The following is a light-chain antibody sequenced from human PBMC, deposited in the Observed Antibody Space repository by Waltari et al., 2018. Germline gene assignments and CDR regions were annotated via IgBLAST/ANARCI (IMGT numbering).Light chain of an antibody. CDR2: DVS. CDR3: NSYAGSSSWV. CDR1: RRDIGLSNY. J-gene: IGLJ3*02. V-gene: IGLV2-14*01. Sequence: QSALTQPASVSGSPGPSIPISSTGTRRDIGLSNYFSWYQQPPGKAPKLMIFDVSERPSGVSNRFSGSKSGNTASLTISGLQAEDEADYYCNSYAGSSSWVFGGGTKLTVL.